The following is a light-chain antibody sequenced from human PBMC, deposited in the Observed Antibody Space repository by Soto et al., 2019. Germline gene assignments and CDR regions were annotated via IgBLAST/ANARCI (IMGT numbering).Light chain of an antibody. CDR3: QQYYKWPPET. CDR1: QSAGNF. V-gene: IGKV3-15*01. CDR2: GAS. J-gene: IGKJ2*01. Sequence: SCRSSQSAGNFLAWYQQKPGQAPRLLIHGASKRATGIPARFSGSGSGTEFTLTISSLQSEDFAVYYCQQYYKWPPETFGQGTKVDIK.